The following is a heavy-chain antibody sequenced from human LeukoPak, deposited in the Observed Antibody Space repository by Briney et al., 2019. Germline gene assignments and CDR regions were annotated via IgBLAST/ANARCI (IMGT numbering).Heavy chain of an antibody. CDR3: ARIYSGYFDVYFDY. V-gene: IGHV4-39*07. CDR2: VYYGGST. D-gene: IGHD5-12*01. J-gene: IGHJ4*02. Sequence: SETLSLTCTVSGGSISSSSYYWGWIRQPPGKGLEWIGIVYYGGSTSYNPSLNSRVTISVDTSKNQFSLKLSSVTAADTAVYYCARIYSGYFDVYFDYWGQGTLVTVSS. CDR1: GGSISSSSYY.